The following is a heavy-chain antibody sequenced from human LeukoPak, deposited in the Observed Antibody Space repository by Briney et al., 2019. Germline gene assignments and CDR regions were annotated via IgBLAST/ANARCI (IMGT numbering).Heavy chain of an antibody. V-gene: IGHV4-59*01. D-gene: IGHD4-11*01. Sequence: SETLSLTCTVSGGSISSYYWSWIRQPPGKGLEWIGYIYYSGSTNYNPSLKSRVTISVDTSKNQFSLKLSSVTAADTAVYYCARAEYSDYETFDYWGQGTLVTVSS. J-gene: IGHJ4*02. CDR2: IYYSGST. CDR1: GGSISSYY. CDR3: ARAEYSDYETFDY.